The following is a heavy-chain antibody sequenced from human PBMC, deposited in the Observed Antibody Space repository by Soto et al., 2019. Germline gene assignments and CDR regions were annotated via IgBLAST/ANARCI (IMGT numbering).Heavy chain of an antibody. Sequence: TLSVTCTFSVGSISIGGYDWSWIRQHPGKGLEWIGYIYYSGSTYYNPSLKSRVTISVDTSKNQFSLKLSSVTAADTAVYYCARSITYSKWFDPWAQGTLVTVSS. D-gene: IGHD4-4*01. CDR3: ARSITYSKWFDP. CDR2: IYYSGST. CDR1: VGSISIGGYD. V-gene: IGHV4-31*03. J-gene: IGHJ5*02.